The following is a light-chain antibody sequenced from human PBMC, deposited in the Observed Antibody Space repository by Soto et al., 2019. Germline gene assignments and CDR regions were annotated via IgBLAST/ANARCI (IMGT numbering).Light chain of an antibody. CDR3: SSYTSSSANYV. Sequence: QSVLTQPASVSGSPGQSITISCTGTRSDVGGYNYVSWYQQHPGKAPKLMIYEVSNRPSGVSNRFSGSKSGNTASLTISGLQAEDEADYYCSSYTSSSANYVFGTGTKLTVL. CDR2: EVS. J-gene: IGLJ1*01. CDR1: RSDVGGYNY. V-gene: IGLV2-14*01.